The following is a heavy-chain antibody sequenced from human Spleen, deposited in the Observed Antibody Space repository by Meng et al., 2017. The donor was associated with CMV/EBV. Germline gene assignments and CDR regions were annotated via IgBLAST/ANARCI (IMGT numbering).Heavy chain of an antibody. CDR3: AREKLELREGNYGMDV. CDR2: INPDNGDT. J-gene: IGHJ6*02. V-gene: IGHV1-2*02. Sequence: ASVKVSCKASGYTFTGYYMHWVRQAPGQGLEWMGWINPDNGDTYYVQKFQGRVIMTRDTSITTAYMELTSLRSDDTAVYYCAREKLELREGNYGMDVWGQGTTVTVSS. D-gene: IGHD1-7*01. CDR1: GYTFTGYY.